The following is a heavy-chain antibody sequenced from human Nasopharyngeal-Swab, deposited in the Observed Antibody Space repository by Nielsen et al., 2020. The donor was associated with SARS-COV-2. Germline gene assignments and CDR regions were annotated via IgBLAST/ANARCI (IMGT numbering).Heavy chain of an antibody. CDR1: GFTFSNYS. V-gene: IGHV3-21*01. D-gene: IGHD3-10*01. Sequence: GESLKISCAASGFTFSNYSMNWVRQAPGKGLEWVSSISSSTSYIYYADSVKGRFTIPRDNAKNSLYLQMNSLRAEDTAVYYCARDGFGESPYYYYCGMDVWGQGTTVTISS. CDR3: ARDGFGESPYYYYCGMDV. CDR2: ISSSTSYI. J-gene: IGHJ6*02.